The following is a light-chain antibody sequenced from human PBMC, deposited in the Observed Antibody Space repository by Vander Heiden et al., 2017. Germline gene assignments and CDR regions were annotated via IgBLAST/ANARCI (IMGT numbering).Light chain of an antibody. CDR2: GAS. Sequence: EIVLTQSPGTLSLSPGERATLSCRASQSVSSSYLAWYQQKPGQAPRLLIYGASSRATGIPDRFSGSGSGTDFTLTISRLEPEDFAVYYCQQYGSSPLTFGGWIKVEIK. J-gene: IGKJ4*01. V-gene: IGKV3-20*01. CDR3: QQYGSSPLT. CDR1: QSVSSSY.